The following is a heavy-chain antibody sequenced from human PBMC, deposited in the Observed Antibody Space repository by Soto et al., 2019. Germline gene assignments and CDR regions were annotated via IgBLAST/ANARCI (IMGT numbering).Heavy chain of an antibody. CDR3: ARGEKPYYYYYRMDV. J-gene: IGHJ6*02. V-gene: IGHV3-30-3*01. CDR1: GFTFSSYA. CDR2: ISYDGSNK. Sequence: GGSLRLSCAASGFTFSSYAMHWVRQAPGKGLEWVAVISYDGSNKYYADSVKGRFTISRDNSKNTLYLQMNSLRAEDTAVYYCARGEKPYYYYYRMDVWGQGTTVTVSS.